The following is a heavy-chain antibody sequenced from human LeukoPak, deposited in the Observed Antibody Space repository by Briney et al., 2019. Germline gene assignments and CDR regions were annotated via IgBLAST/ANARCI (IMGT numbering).Heavy chain of an antibody. V-gene: IGHV3-21*01. CDR2: ISSRSSFI. Sequence: GGSLRLSCAASGFTFNTYTMNWVRQAPGKGLEWVSSISSRSSFIYYADSVKGRFTISRDNAKNSLYLQMNSLRADDTAVYYCARGDYEFGSWGEGSLVTV. D-gene: IGHD3/OR15-3a*01. CDR1: GFTFNTYT. CDR3: ARGDYEFGS. J-gene: IGHJ4*02.